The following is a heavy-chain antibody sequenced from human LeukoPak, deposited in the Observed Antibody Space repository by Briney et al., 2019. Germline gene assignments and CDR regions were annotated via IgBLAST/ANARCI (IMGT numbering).Heavy chain of an antibody. Sequence: ASVKVSCKASGYTFTSYGISWVRQAPGQGLEWMGWISAYNGNTNYAQKFQGRVTMTRDTSTSTVYMELSSLRSEDTAVYYCARDQNGSGSYYYYMDVWGKGTTVTISS. V-gene: IGHV1-18*01. CDR1: GYTFTSYG. J-gene: IGHJ6*03. CDR3: ARDQNGSGSYYYYMDV. D-gene: IGHD3-10*01. CDR2: ISAYNGNT.